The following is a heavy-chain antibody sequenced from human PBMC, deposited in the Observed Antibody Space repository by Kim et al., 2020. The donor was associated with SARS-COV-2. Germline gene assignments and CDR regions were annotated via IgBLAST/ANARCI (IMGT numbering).Heavy chain of an antibody. CDR1: GFTFSSYW. CDR3: ARVGLEYSSSSALYYFDY. V-gene: IGHV3-7*01. Sequence: GGSLRLSCAASGFTFSSYWMSWVRQAPGKGLEWVANIKQDGSEKYYVDSVKGRFTISRDNAKNSLYLQMNSLRAEDTAVYYCARVGLEYSSSSALYYFDYWGQGTLVTVSS. J-gene: IGHJ4*02. CDR2: IKQDGSEK. D-gene: IGHD6-6*01.